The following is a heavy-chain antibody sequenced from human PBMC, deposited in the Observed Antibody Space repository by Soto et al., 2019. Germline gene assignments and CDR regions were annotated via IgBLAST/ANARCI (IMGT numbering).Heavy chain of an antibody. D-gene: IGHD1-26*01. CDR3: AKDPGATEDYYDYGMDV. V-gene: IGHV3-30*18. CDR2: ISYDGSNK. CDR1: GFTFSSYG. J-gene: IGHJ6*02. Sequence: QVQLVESGGGVVQPGRALRLSCAASGFTFSSYGMHWVRQAPGKGLEWVAVISYDGSNKYYADSVKGRFTISRDNSKNTLYLQRNSLRAEDTAVYYCAKDPGATEDYYDYGMDVWGQGTTVTVSS.